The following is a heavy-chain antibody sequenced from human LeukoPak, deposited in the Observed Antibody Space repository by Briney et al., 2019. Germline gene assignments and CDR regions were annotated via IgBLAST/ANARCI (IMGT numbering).Heavy chain of an antibody. V-gene: IGHV3-9*03. CDR3: AKGYGSGTYYNPFDF. CDR2: INWNSDSM. J-gene: IGHJ4*02. CDR1: GFTFDDCA. D-gene: IGHD3-10*01. Sequence: PGGSLRLSCAASGFTFDDCAMHWVRQAPGKGLEWVSSINWNSDSMAYADSVKGRFTISRDNAKNSLYLQMNSLRAEDMALYFCAKGYGSGTYYNPFDFWGQGTLVTVSS.